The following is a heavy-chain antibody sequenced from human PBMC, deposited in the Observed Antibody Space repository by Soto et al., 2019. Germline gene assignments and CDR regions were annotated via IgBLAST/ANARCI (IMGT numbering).Heavy chain of an antibody. D-gene: IGHD2-15*01. CDR2: INSDNGNT. CDR1: GYTFTNYA. CDR3: ARYWQKLDY. Sequence: ASVKVSCKASGYTFTNYAILWVRQAPGQSLEWMGWINSDNGNTEYLKKFQGRVTITRDRSASTAYMELSSLTSEDTAVYYCARYWQKLDYWGQGTPVTISS. J-gene: IGHJ4*02. V-gene: IGHV1-3*01.